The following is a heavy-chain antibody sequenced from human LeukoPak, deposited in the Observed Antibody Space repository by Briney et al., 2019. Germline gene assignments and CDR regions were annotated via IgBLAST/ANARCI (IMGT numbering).Heavy chain of an antibody. Sequence: GESLKISCKASGYTFTHQWIGWVRQMSGSGLEWMGIIYPRDSDTIYSPSFQGHVTISADTSINTAYLEWSSLEASDTAIYYCARHSDGIGAMWGQGTLVTVSS. V-gene: IGHV5-51*01. CDR2: IYPRDSDT. CDR1: GYTFTHQW. D-gene: IGHD3-16*01. CDR3: ARHSDGIGAM. J-gene: IGHJ4*02.